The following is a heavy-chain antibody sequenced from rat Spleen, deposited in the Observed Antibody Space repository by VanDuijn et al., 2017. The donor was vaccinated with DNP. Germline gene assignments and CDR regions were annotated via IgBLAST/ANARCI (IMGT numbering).Heavy chain of an antibody. CDR3: IRWNSGHFDY. CDR2: IGSDGYAP. D-gene: IGHD4-3*01. Sequence: EVQLVESGGGLVQPGRSMKLSCAGSGFTFSNYYMAWVRQAPTKGLEWVASIGSDGYAPYYGDSVKGRFTISRDNAKSTLYLQMNSLRSEDMATYYCIRWNSGHFDYWGQGVMVTVSS. J-gene: IGHJ2*01. V-gene: IGHV5-22*01. CDR1: GFTFSNYY.